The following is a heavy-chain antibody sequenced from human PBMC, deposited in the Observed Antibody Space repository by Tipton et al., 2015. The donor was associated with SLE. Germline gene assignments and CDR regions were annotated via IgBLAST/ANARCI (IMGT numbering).Heavy chain of an antibody. CDR1: GGSISSYY. Sequence: TLSLTCTVSGGSISSYYWSWIRQPPGKGLEWIGYIYYSGSTNYNPSLKSRVTMSVDTSKNQFSLKLSSVTAADTAVYYCARGHSSGWYDSRDAFDIWGQGTMVTVSS. J-gene: IGHJ3*02. CDR2: IYYSGST. D-gene: IGHD6-19*01. V-gene: IGHV4-59*12. CDR3: ARGHSSGWYDSRDAFDI.